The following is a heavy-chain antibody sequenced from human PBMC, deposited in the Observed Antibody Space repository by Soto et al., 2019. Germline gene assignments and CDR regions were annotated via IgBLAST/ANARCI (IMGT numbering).Heavy chain of an antibody. V-gene: IGHV4-39*01. CDR2: IFYLGSS. CDR1: GDSIISSDFY. D-gene: IGHD3-3*02. CDR3: ARNSLALRKNNLFDP. Sequence: PSETLSLTCTVSGDSIISSDFYWGWVRQPPGKGLEWIGSIFYLGSSYYNPSLKSRVTMSVDTSKNQFSLRLRSVTAADTALYFCARNSLALRKNNLFDPWGQGIMVTVYS. J-gene: IGHJ5*02.